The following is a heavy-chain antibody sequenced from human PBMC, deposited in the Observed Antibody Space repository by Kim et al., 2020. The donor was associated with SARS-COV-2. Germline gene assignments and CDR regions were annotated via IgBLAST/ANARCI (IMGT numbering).Heavy chain of an antibody. CDR3: AKEGVVGDYVLDY. J-gene: IGHJ4*02. Sequence: YADSVKGRFTISRDNSKNTLYRQMNSLRAEDTAVYYCAKEGVVGDYVLDYWGQGTLVTVSS. V-gene: IGHV3-23*01. D-gene: IGHD4-17*01.